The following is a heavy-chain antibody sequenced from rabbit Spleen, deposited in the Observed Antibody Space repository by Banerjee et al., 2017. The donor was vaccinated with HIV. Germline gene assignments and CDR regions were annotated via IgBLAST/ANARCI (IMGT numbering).Heavy chain of an antibody. D-gene: IGHD4-2*01. Sequence: QSLEESGGDLVKPGASLTLTCTASGFDLSSYYYMCWVRQAPGKGLEWIACIYISGGSTYYATWAKGRFTISRASSTTVFLQMTSLTAADTATYFCARDLAGGIGWNFGWWGQGTLVTVS. CDR2: IYISGGST. V-gene: IGHV1S40*01. CDR3: ARDLAGGIGWNFGW. CDR1: GFDLSSYYY. J-gene: IGHJ6*01.